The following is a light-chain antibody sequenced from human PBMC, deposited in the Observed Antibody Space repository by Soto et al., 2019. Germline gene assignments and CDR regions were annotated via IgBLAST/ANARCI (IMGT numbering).Light chain of an antibody. CDR1: QSIGSW. CDR2: DAS. V-gene: IGKV1-5*01. Sequence: DIQMTQSPSTLSASVGDRVTITCRASQSIGSWLAWYQQKPGKAPNLLIYDASTLESGVPSRFTGSASGTEFTLTISSLQPDDCATYYCQQYSSYSWTFGQGTKVDI. J-gene: IGKJ1*01. CDR3: QQYSSYSWT.